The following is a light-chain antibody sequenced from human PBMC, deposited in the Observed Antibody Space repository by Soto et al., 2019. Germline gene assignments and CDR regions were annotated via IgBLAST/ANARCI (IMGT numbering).Light chain of an antibody. J-gene: IGKJ5*01. CDR3: QQYGVWPPIT. V-gene: IGKV3D-15*01. Sequence: VMSRPRATLDAVPSERATLSCRVSQSVSTFLAWFHQKPGEAPRLLIYNASIRAAGIPDRFSGSGSGTDFTLTISRLEPEDFALYYCQQYGVWPPITFGRGTRLEIK. CDR2: NAS. CDR1: QSVSTF.